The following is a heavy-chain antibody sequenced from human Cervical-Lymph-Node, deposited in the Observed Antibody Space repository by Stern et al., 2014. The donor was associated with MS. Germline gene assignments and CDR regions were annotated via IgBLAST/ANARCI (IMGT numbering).Heavy chain of an antibody. CDR1: GDTFSSYA. CDR3: ALRRSYYVY. V-gene: IGHV1-69*01. D-gene: IGHD4-11*01. J-gene: IGHJ4*02. Sequence: VQLLQSGSEVKKPGSSVKVSCKPSGDTFSSYALSWVRQAPGRGLEWVGGLIPFFGATRYGQKFQGRVTITPEESTGTAFMELTNLTSDDTAVYYCALRRSYYVYWGQGTLITVSS. CDR2: LIPFFGAT.